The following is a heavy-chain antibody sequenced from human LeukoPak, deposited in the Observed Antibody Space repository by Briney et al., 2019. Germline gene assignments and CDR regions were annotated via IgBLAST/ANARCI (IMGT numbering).Heavy chain of an antibody. J-gene: IGHJ5*02. Sequence: GGSLRLSWAASGFPVSSNYMSGVRQAPGKGLEWVSVIYGGGSTYYADSVKGRFTISRDNSKNTLYLQMNSLGAEDTAVYYCAREGSREFDPWGQGTLVTVSS. V-gene: IGHV3-66*01. CDR1: GFPVSSNY. CDR3: AREGSREFDP. D-gene: IGHD3-10*01. CDR2: IYGGGST.